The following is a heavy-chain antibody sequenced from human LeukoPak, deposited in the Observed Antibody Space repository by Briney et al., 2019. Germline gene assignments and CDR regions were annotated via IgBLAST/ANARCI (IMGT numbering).Heavy chain of an antibody. CDR2: INNRGSS. Sequence: SGTLSLTRVVYRGSFSGDYWSWIRQPPGTGREWIGEINNRGSSNYNPSLKSRVTRSVDPSKNQFSLKLSPVTAADTAVYYCAMGDTAMVEFDYWGQGTLVTVSS. CDR1: RGSFSGDY. V-gene: IGHV4-34*01. D-gene: IGHD5-18*01. CDR3: AMGDTAMVEFDY. J-gene: IGHJ4*02.